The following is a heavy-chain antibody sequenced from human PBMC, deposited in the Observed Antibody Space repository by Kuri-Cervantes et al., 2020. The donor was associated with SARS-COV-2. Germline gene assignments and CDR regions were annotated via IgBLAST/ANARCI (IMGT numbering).Heavy chain of an antibody. CDR2: ISWNSGSI. CDR1: GFTFDDYA. J-gene: IGHJ4*02. D-gene: IGHD2-2*01. CDR3: ARSRYCSSTSCPGGDY. Sequence: SLKISCAASGFTFDDYAMHWVRQAPGKGLEWVSGISWNSGSIGYADSVKGRFTISRDNAKNSLYLQMNSLRAEDTALYYCARSRYCSSTSCPGGDYWGQGTLVTVSS. V-gene: IGHV3-9*01.